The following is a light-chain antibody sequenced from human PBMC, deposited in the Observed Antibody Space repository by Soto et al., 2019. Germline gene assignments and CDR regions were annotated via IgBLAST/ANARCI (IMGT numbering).Light chain of an antibody. Sequence: QSALAQPASVSGSPGQSITISCTGTSSDIGAYTLVSWYQQHPGKAPKIIIYGVTQRPSGISNRFSGSKSGNTASLTISGLQAEDEADYYCCSYAGSPFVFGTGTKVTVL. CDR1: SSDIGAYTL. CDR2: GVT. J-gene: IGLJ1*01. V-gene: IGLV2-23*02. CDR3: CSYAGSPFV.